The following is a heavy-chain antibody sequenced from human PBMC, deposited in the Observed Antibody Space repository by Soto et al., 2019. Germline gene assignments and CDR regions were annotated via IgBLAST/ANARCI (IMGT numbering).Heavy chain of an antibody. V-gene: IGHV4-30-4*01. J-gene: IGHJ4*02. D-gene: IGHD3-10*01. Sequence: SETLSLTCTVSGGSISSGDYYWSWIRQPPGKGLEWIGYIYYSGSTYYNPSLKSRVTISVDTSKNQFSLKLSSVTAADTAVYYCAREWGSYGSGIDYWGQGTRVTVSS. CDR1: GGSISSGDYY. CDR2: IYYSGST. CDR3: AREWGSYGSGIDY.